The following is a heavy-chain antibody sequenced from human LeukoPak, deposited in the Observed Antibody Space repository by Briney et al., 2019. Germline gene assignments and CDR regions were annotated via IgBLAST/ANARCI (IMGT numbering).Heavy chain of an antibody. Sequence: SETLSLTCTASGGSISSSSYYWGWIRQPPGKGLEWIGNIYYSGSTYYNPSLKSRVTISADTSKNQFSLTLGSVSATDTAVYYCVSPRGFSYGYFDYWGQGTLVTVSS. D-gene: IGHD5-18*01. CDR3: VSPRGFSYGYFDY. CDR1: GGSISSSSYY. J-gene: IGHJ4*02. CDR2: IYYSGST. V-gene: IGHV4-39*01.